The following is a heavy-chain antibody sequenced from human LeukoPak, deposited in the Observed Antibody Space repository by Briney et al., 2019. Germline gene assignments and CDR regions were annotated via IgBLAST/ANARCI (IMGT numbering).Heavy chain of an antibody. V-gene: IGHV3-23*01. Sequence: PGGSLRLSCAASGFTLSSYWMSWVSQAPGKGLEWVSAISGSGGSTYYADSVEGRFTIARDNSKNTLYLQMNSLRAEDTALYYCAKDPLRYYDSPGENWFDPWGHGALVTVSS. CDR2: ISGSGGST. J-gene: IGHJ5*02. CDR3: AKDPLRYYDSPGENWFDP. D-gene: IGHD3-22*01. CDR1: GFTLSSYW.